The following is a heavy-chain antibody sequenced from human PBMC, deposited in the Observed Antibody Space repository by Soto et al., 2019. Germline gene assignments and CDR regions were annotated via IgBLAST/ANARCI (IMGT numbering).Heavy chain of an antibody. CDR3: VNTVWTHLCSLDY. V-gene: IGHV3-64D*06. J-gene: IGHJ4*02. D-gene: IGHD5-18*01. CDR2: ISNNGSTT. Sequence: PGGSLRLPCSASGFTLSSYGMGWVRQAPGKGLEYVSAISNNGSTTYYPDCLNGITTISTNTFKDTLYIQMTSLTPEDSAVYYCVNTVWTHLCSLDYWGQGTLVTVSS. CDR1: GFTLSSYG.